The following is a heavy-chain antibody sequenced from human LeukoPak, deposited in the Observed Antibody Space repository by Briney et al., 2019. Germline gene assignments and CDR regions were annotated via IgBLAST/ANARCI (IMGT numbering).Heavy chain of an antibody. CDR2: ISSSSSYT. Sequence: GGSLRLSCAASGFXFSDHYMSWIRQAPGKGLEWVSYISSSSSYTNYADSVKGRFTISRDNAKKSLYLQMNSLRAEDTAVYYCARRAMVRGVMNAFDIWGQGTMVTVSS. CDR1: GFXFSDHY. J-gene: IGHJ3*02. D-gene: IGHD3-10*01. V-gene: IGHV3-11*06. CDR3: ARRAMVRGVMNAFDI.